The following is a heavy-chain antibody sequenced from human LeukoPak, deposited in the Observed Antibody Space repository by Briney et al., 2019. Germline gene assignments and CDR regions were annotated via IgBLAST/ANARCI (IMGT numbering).Heavy chain of an antibody. V-gene: IGHV1-8*01. D-gene: IGHD3-3*01. J-gene: IGHJ4*02. Sequence: GASVKVSCKXSGYTFTSHDINWVRQATGQGLEWMGRMNPNSGNTGYAQKFQGRVTMTRNTSISTAYMELSSLRSEDTAVYYCARAVREWYYFDYWGQGTLVTVSS. CDR2: MNPNSGNT. CDR3: ARAVREWYYFDY. CDR1: GYTFTSHD.